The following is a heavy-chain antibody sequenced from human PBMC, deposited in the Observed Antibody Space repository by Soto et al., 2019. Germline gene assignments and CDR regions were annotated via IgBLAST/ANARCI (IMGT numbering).Heavy chain of an antibody. J-gene: IGHJ4*02. Sequence: EVQLVESGGGLVQPGGSLRLSCAASGFRFSIYSMNWVRQAPGKGLEWSAYITGDTNRIKYADSVKGRFTISRDNAKNSVYLQMNSLRDEDPAVYYCARSVEGHFDYWGQGTVVTVSS. V-gene: IGHV3-48*02. D-gene: IGHD6-19*01. CDR2: ITGDTNRI. CDR3: ARSVEGHFDY. CDR1: GFRFSIYS.